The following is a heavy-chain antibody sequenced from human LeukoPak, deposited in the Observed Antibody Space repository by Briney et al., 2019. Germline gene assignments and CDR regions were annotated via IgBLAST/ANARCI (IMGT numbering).Heavy chain of an antibody. CDR1: GGSISSSNW. CDR3: ARVTATTPFDY. V-gene: IGHV4-4*02. J-gene: IGHJ4*02. Sequence: SETLSLTCAVSGGSISSSNWWSWVRQPPGKGLEWIGEIPHSGSTNSNPSLESRVTISVDKSKNQFSLELTSVTAADTAVYFCARVTATTPFDYWGQGTLVTVSS. D-gene: IGHD2-21*02. CDR2: IPHSGST.